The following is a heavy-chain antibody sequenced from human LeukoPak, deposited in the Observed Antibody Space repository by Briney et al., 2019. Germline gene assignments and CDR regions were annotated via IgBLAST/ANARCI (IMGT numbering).Heavy chain of an antibody. D-gene: IGHD2-15*01. CDR2: INPNSGGT. Sequence: ASVKVSCKASGYTFTGYYMHWVRQAPGQGLEWMGWINPNSGGTNYAQKFQGWVTMTRDTSISTAYMELSRLRSDDTAVYYCARGVYGYFNWFDPWGQGTLVTVSS. CDR1: GYTFTGYY. J-gene: IGHJ5*02. V-gene: IGHV1-2*04. CDR3: ARGVYGYFNWFDP.